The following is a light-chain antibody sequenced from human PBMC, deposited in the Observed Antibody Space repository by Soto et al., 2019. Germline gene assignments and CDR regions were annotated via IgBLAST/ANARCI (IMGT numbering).Light chain of an antibody. CDR3: QQYGSSPRT. CDR2: GAS. J-gene: IGKJ1*01. CDR1: QSVSSSY. V-gene: IGKV3-20*01. Sequence: EIVLTQSPGTLSLSPGERATLSCRASQSVSSSYLAWYQQKPRQAPRLLIYGASSRATGIPNSFSGSGAGTVFILTSSRLEPEDFAVYYCQQYGSSPRTFGQGTKLEIK.